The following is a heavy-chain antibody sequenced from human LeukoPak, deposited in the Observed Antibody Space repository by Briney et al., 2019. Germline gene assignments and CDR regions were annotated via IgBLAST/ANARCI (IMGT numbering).Heavy chain of an antibody. CDR3: AILWFGARYYYYSMDV. J-gene: IGHJ6*02. V-gene: IGHV5-51*01. CDR2: IYPGDSDT. Sequence: GESLKISCKGSGYSFTSYWIGWVRQMPGKGLEWMGIIYPGDSDTRYSPSFQGQVTISADKSISTAYLQWSSLKASDTAMYYCAILWFGARYYYYSMDVWGQGTTVTVSS. D-gene: IGHD3-10*01. CDR1: GYSFTSYW.